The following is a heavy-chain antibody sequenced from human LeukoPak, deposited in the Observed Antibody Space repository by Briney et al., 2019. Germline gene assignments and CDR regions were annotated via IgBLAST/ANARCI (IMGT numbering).Heavy chain of an antibody. J-gene: IGHJ6*02. CDR2: ISSSGSTI. D-gene: IGHD6-13*01. CDR3: ARYSSTWYYFAMDV. Sequence: GGSLRLSCAASGFTFSDYYMSWIRQAPGKGLEWVSYISSSGSTIYFADSVRGRFTISRDNAKNSLYLQMNSLRAEDTAVYYCARYSSTWYYFAMDVWGQGTTVTVSS. CDR1: GFTFSDYY. V-gene: IGHV3-11*01.